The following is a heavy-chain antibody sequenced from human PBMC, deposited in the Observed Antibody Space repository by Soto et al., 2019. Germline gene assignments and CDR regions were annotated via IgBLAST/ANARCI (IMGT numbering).Heavy chain of an antibody. Sequence: PGGSLRLSCAASGFTFSSYAMSWVRQAPGKGLEWVSAISGSGGSTYYADSVKGRFTISRDNSKNTLYLQMNSLRAEDTAVYYYAKDPYYYGSGSYITNDYWGQGALVTVSS. CDR2: ISGSGGST. D-gene: IGHD3-10*01. CDR3: AKDPYYYGSGSYITNDY. V-gene: IGHV3-23*01. J-gene: IGHJ4*02. CDR1: GFTFSSYA.